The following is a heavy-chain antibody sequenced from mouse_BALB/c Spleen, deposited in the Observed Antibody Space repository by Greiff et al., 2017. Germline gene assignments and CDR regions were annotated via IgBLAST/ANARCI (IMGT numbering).Heavy chain of an antibody. CDR1: GFSLTGYG. J-gene: IGHJ2*01. V-gene: IGHV2-6-7*01. CDR2: IRGDGST. CDR3: AREKVDGYYFDY. Sequence: VKLVESGPGLVAPSQSLSVTCTVSGFSLTGYGVNWVRQPPGKGLVWLGMIRGDGSTDYNSALKSRLSISKNNSKSQVFLKMNSLQTDDTARYYCAREKVDGYYFDYWGQGTTLTVSS.